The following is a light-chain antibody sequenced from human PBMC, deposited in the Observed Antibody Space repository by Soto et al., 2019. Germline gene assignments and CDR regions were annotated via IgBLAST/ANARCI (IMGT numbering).Light chain of an antibody. Sequence: QSALTQPPSASGSPGQSVTISCTGSSSDVGGYEYVSWYQQHPGKAPKLIIYEVIKRPSGVPDRFSGSKSGNTASLTVSGLQAEDEADYYCASWDDSLNGPVFGTGTKLTVL. CDR3: ASWDDSLNGPV. CDR1: SSDVGGYEY. V-gene: IGLV2-8*01. J-gene: IGLJ1*01. CDR2: EVI.